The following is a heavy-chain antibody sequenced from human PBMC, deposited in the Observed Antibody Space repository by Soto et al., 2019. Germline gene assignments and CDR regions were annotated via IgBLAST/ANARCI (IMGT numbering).Heavy chain of an antibody. CDR2: ISYDGSNK. D-gene: IGHD2-2*01. V-gene: IGHV3-30*18. CDR1: GFTFSSYG. Sequence: GGSLRLSCAASGFTFSSYGMHWGRLAPGKGLEWVAVISYDGSNKYYADSVKGRFTISRDNSKNTLYLQMHSLRAEDTAVDYCAKDLSVVVPAAERGMDVWGQGTTVTVS. J-gene: IGHJ6*02. CDR3: AKDLSVVVPAAERGMDV.